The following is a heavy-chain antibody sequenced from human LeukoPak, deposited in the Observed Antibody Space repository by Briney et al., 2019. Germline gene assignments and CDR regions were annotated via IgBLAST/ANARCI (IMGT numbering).Heavy chain of an antibody. CDR3: ARDEDSNYYYFDY. CDR1: GFTFSSYG. D-gene: IGHD4-11*01. Sequence: GGSLILSCAASGFTFSSYGMHWVRQAPGKGLEWVAVIWYDGSSKYYADSVKGRFTISRDNSKNTLYLQMNSLRAEDTAVYYCARDEDSNYYYFDYWGQGTLVTVSS. J-gene: IGHJ4*02. CDR2: IWYDGSSK. V-gene: IGHV3-33*01.